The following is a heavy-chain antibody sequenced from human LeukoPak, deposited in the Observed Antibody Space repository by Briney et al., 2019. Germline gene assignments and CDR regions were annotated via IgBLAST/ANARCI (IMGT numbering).Heavy chain of an antibody. CDR1: GHTFTGYY. J-gene: IGHJ3*02. CDR3: ARGHKGNYYAAFDI. V-gene: IGHV7-4-1*02. D-gene: IGHD1-26*01. Sequence: ASVKVSCKASGHTFTGYYMHWVRQAPGQGLEWMGWINTNTGNPTYAQGFTGRFVFSLDTSVSTAYLQISSLKAEDTAVYYCARGHKGNYYAAFDIWGQGTMVTVSS. CDR2: INTNTGNP.